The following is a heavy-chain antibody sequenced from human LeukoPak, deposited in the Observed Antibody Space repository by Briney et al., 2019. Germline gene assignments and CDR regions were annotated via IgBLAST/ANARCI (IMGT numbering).Heavy chain of an antibody. CDR2: IYYRGST. CDR1: GGSISSSSYY. V-gene: IGHV4-39*01. Sequence: SETLSLTCTVSGGSISSSSYYWGWLRQPPGKGLEWIGTIYYRGSTYYYPSLKSRVTISVDTSKNQFSLKLSSVTAADTAVYYCARTRYGSGSYTYLDYWGQGTLVTVSS. J-gene: IGHJ4*02. CDR3: ARTRYGSGSYTYLDY. D-gene: IGHD3-10*01.